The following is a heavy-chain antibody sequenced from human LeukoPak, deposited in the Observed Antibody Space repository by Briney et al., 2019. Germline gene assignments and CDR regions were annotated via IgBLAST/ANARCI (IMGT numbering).Heavy chain of an antibody. CDR2: ISSSSYI. D-gene: IGHD1-1*01. CDR1: GFTFSSYS. J-gene: IGHJ6*03. CDR3: ARDRLLEDRDYSYYYYMDV. Sequence: PGGSLRLSCAASGFTFSSYSMNWVRQAPGKGLEWVSSISSSSYIYYADSVKGRFTISRDNAKNSLYLQMNSLRAEDTAVYHCARDRLLEDRDYSYYYYMDVWGKGTTVTVSS. V-gene: IGHV3-21*01.